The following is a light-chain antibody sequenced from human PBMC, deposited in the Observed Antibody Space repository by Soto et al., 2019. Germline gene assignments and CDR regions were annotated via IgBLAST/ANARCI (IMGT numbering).Light chain of an antibody. J-gene: IGLJ2*01. CDR2: LERSGSY. V-gene: IGLV4-60*02. CDR3: ETWDINTRV. Sequence: QPVLTQSSSASASLGSSVRLTCTLSRGHSSNIIAWHQQQPGKAPRYLMKLERSGSYNKGSGVPDRFSGSSSGPDRYLTISNLQFEDEADYYCETWDINTRVFGGGTKLTVL. CDR1: RGHSSNI.